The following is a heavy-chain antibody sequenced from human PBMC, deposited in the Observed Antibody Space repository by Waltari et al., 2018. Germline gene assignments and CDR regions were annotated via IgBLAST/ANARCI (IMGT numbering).Heavy chain of an antibody. CDR2: RSYDGSNK. D-gene: IGHD6-19*01. CDR3: ARPRSSA. V-gene: IGHV3-30*01. J-gene: IGHJ4*02. CDR1: GFTFSSYA. Sequence: QVQLVESGGGVVQPGRSLRLSCAASGFTFSSYAMHWVRQAPGKGLEWLEVRSYDGSNKYYADSVKGRFTISRDNSKNTLYLQMNSLRAEDTAVYYCARPRSSAGGQGTLVTVSS.